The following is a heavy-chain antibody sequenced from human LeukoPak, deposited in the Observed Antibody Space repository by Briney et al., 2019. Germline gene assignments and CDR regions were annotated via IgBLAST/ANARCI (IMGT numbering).Heavy chain of an antibody. CDR3: AKDGDGDSEHPYDF. D-gene: IGHD5-24*01. J-gene: IGHJ4*02. V-gene: IGHV3-7*01. CDR2: INQDGSDK. Sequence: GGSLRLSCAASGFAFNGYYMSWVRQAPGKGLEWEANINQDGSDKYYVDSVKGRFTISRDTAKKSVYLQMDSLRVEDTAVYYCAKDGDGDSEHPYDFWGQGTLVTVSP. CDR1: GFAFNGYY.